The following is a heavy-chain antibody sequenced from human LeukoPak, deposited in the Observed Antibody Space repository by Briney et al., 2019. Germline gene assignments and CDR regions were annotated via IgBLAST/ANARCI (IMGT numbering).Heavy chain of an antibody. CDR3: ASSRTYCSSTSCYEGGGGGIDY. CDR2: IYYSGST. J-gene: IGHJ4*02. Sequence: SETLSLTCTVSGGSISSGGYSWSWIRQHPGKGLEWIGYIYYSGSTYYNPSLKSRFTISVDTSKNQFPLKLSSVTAADTAVYYCASSRTYCSSTSCYEGGGGGIDYWGQGTLVTVSS. D-gene: IGHD2-2*01. CDR1: GGSISSGGYS. V-gene: IGHV4-31*03.